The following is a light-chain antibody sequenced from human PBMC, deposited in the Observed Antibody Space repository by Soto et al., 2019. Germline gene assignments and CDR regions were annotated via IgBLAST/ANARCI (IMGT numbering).Light chain of an antibody. Sequence: QAVVTQEPSLTVSPGGTVSLTCGSNTGAVTIGHYPYWFQQKPGQAPRTLVYDTNNRHSWTPARFSGSLLGGKAALTLSGAQPEDEADYYCLISSGGARVFGGGTKPTVL. CDR2: DTN. V-gene: IGLV7-46*01. CDR1: TGAVTIGHY. CDR3: LISSGGARV. J-gene: IGLJ3*02.